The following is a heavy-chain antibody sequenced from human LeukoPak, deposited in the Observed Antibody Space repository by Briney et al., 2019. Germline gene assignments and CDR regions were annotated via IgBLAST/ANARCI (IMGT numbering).Heavy chain of an antibody. D-gene: IGHD2-2*01. V-gene: IGHV4-38-2*02. Sequence: SETLSLTSTVSGYSISSGYYWGWIRPPPGKGLERIGTIHHSGSTYYNPSPKSRVTVSVDTSKNQFSLKLSSVTAADTAVYYCAIPGGVVVPAAGGYFDYWGQGTLVTVSS. CDR3: AIPGGVVVPAAGGYFDY. J-gene: IGHJ4*02. CDR1: GYSISSGYY. CDR2: IHHSGST.